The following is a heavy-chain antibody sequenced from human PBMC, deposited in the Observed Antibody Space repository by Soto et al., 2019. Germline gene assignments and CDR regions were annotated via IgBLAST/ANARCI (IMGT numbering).Heavy chain of an antibody. V-gene: IGHV4-30-4*01. J-gene: IGHJ4*02. CDR2: IYSSGRT. Sequence: SETLSLTCTVSGDSISSGDYYWSWIRQPPGKGLEWIGYIYSSGRTYYSPSLMSRITISVDTSKNQFSLEVSSVTAADTAVYYCARDKARAYFDYWGQGTLVTVSS. CDR1: GDSISSGDYY. CDR3: ARDKARAYFDY.